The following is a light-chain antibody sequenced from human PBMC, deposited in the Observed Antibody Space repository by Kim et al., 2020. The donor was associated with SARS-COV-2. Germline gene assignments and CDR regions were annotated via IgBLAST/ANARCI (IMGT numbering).Light chain of an antibody. CDR2: YAS. J-gene: IGKJ4*01. CDR1: ETINEY. Sequence: DIQMTQSPSSLSASVGDRVTITCRASETINEYLNWYQHRPGKAPKLLIFYASSLQSGVPSRYSGSGSGTDFTLTISSLQPEDFATYYCQQSYSTPLTFGGGTKVDIK. V-gene: IGKV1-39*01. CDR3: QQSYSTPLT.